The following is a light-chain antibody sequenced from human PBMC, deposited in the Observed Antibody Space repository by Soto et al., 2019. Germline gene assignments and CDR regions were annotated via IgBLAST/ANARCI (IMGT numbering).Light chain of an antibody. CDR3: PQGLRKPIP. CDR1: QPIDTS. V-gene: IGKV1-39*01. Sequence: DIQMTQAPSSPSASVGDRVTITCRASQPIDTSLNWYQQKPGNAPRLLIYAASSLQSGVPLRFRGSWIGESFPLNHSKPQTGKFATYYCPQGLRKPIPFRPGTTVDIK. J-gene: IGKJ3*01. CDR2: AAS.